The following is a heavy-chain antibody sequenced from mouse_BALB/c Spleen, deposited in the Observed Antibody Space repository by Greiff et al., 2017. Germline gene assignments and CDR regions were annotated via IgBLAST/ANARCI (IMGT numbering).Heavy chain of an antibody. J-gene: IGHJ3*01. V-gene: IGHV7-3*02. Sequence: EVQVVESGGGLVQPGGSLRLSCATSGFTFTDYYMSWVRQPPGKALEWLGFIRNKANGYTTEYSASVKGRFTISRDNSQSILYLQMNTLRAEDSATYYCARGGITTVVAPAYWGQGTLVTVSA. D-gene: IGHD1-1*01. CDR3: ARGGITTVVAPAY. CDR1: GFTFTDYY. CDR2: IRNKANGYTT.